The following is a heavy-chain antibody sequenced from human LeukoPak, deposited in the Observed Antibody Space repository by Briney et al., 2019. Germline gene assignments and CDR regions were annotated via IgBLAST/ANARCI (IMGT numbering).Heavy chain of an antibody. CDR1: GGTFSSYA. CDR2: IIPIFGTA. Sequence: SVKVSCKASGGTFSSYAISWVRQAPGQGLEWMGRIIPIFGTANYAQKFQGRVTITADESTSTAYMELSSLRSEDTAVYYCARGRRITIFGVVHVAFDIWGQGTMVTVSS. V-gene: IGHV1-69*15. J-gene: IGHJ3*02. D-gene: IGHD3-3*01. CDR3: ARGRRITIFGVVHVAFDI.